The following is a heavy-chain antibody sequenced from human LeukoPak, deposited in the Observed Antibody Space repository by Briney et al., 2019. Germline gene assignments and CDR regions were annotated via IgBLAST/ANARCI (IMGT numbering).Heavy chain of an antibody. Sequence: ASVKVACKAFGYTFTSNYMHWVRQAPGQGPEWMGVISPSGGSTTYAQKFQGRVTLTRDMSTSTDYLELSSLRSEDTAAYYCAREEIVGATTIDYWGQGTLVTVSS. CDR3: AREEIVGATTIDY. CDR2: ISPSGGST. V-gene: IGHV1-46*01. J-gene: IGHJ4*02. CDR1: GYTFTSNY. D-gene: IGHD1-26*01.